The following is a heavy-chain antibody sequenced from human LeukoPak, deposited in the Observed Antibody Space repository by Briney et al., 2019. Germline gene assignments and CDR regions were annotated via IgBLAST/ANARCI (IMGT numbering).Heavy chain of an antibody. CDR2: IYYSGST. D-gene: IGHD3-10*01. Sequence: SETLSLTCTVSGGSVNSGNYYWSWIRQPPGKGLEWIGYIYYSGSTNYNPSLKSRVTISVDTSKNQFSLKLSSVTAADTAVYYCARGRVRFDPWGQGTLVTISS. CDR3: ARGRVRFDP. CDR1: GGSVNSGNYY. J-gene: IGHJ5*02. V-gene: IGHV4-61*01.